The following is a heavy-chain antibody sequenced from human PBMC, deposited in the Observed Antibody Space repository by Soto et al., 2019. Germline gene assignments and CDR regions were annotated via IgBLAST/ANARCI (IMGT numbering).Heavy chain of an antibody. D-gene: IGHD2-8*01. V-gene: IGHV4-4*07. Sequence: SETLSLTCTVSGGSISSYYWSWIRQPAGKGPEWIGRIYTSGSTNYNPSLKSRVTMSVDTSKNQFSLKLSSVTAADTAVYYCARDSRVYADYYYYGMDVWGQGTTVTVSS. J-gene: IGHJ6*02. CDR2: IYTSGST. CDR3: ARDSRVYADYYYYGMDV. CDR1: GGSISSYY.